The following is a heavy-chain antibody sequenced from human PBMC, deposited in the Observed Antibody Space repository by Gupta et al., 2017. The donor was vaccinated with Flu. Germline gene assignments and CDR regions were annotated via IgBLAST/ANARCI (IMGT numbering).Heavy chain of an antibody. Sequence: NYAQKLQGRVTMTTDTSTSTAYMELRSLRSDDTAVYYCARDERRYCSSTSCSYMDVWGKGTTVTVSS. CDR3: ARDERRYCSSTSCSYMDV. D-gene: IGHD2-2*01. V-gene: IGHV1-18*01. J-gene: IGHJ6*03.